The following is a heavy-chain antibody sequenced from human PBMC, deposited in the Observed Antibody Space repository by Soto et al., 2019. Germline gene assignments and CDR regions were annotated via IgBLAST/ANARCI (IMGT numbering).Heavy chain of an antibody. V-gene: IGHV3-30*18. CDR1: GFTFSSYG. Sequence: PGGSLRLSCAASGFTFSSYGMHWVRQAPGKGLEWVAVISYDGSNKYYADSVKGRFTISRDNSKNTLYLQMNSLRAEDTAVYYCAKDESREYPGTDYWGQGTLVTVSS. CDR2: ISYDGSNK. D-gene: IGHD1-1*01. CDR3: AKDESREYPGTDY. J-gene: IGHJ4*02.